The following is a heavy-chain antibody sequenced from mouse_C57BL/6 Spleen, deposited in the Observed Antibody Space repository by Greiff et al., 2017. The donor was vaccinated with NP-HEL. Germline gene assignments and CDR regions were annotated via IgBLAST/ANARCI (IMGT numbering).Heavy chain of an antibody. CDR1: GYTFTSYW. D-gene: IGHD1-1*01. CDR3: ARIGYYGSSYSWFAY. J-gene: IGHJ3*01. CDR2: IDPSDSET. Sequence: QVQLKQPGAELVRPGSSVKLSCKASGYTFTSYWMHWVKQRPIQGLEWIGNIDPSDSETHYNQKFKDKATLTVDKSSSTAYMQLSSLTSEDSAVYYCARIGYYGSSYSWFAYWGQGTLVTVSA. V-gene: IGHV1-52*01.